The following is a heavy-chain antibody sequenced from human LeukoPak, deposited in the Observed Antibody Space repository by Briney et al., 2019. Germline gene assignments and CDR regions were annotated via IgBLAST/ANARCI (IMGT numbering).Heavy chain of an antibody. J-gene: IGHJ2*01. Sequence: ASVKVSCKASGYTFTSYNINWVRQATGQGLEWMGWMHPNSGNTGYAQKFQGRVTMTRNTSLTTAYMELSGLTSEDTAVYYCARDYYYDSSGHKSGYFDLWGRGTLVTVSS. V-gene: IGHV1-8*01. CDR3: ARDYYYDSSGHKSGYFDL. D-gene: IGHD3-22*01. CDR2: MHPNSGNT. CDR1: GYTFTSYN.